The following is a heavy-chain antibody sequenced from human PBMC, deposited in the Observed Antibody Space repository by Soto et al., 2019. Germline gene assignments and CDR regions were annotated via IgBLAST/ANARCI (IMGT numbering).Heavy chain of an antibody. CDR2: IYWDDDK. D-gene: IGHD3-16*01. Sequence: QITLKESGPTLVKPTQTLTMTCTFSGFSLTSRPVGVGWVRQPPGKALEWLAFIYWDDDKRYSPSLRSPPTVTKDATKNQVGLTLTNMDPVDTATYYCAHRRNYAGSWDEGVFDSWVQGILVIVSS. J-gene: IGHJ4*02. CDR1: GFSLTSRPVG. V-gene: IGHV2-5*02. CDR3: AHRRNYAGSWDEGVFDS.